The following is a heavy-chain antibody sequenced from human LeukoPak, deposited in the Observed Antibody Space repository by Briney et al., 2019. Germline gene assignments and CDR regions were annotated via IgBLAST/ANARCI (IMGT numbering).Heavy chain of an antibody. CDR1: GFTFDDYA. J-gene: IGHJ4*02. CDR3: AKAYSGSSLCDY. D-gene: IGHD1-26*01. CDR2: ISWNSGSI. V-gene: IGHV3-9*01. Sequence: GGSLRLSCAASGFTFDDYAMRWVRQAPGKGLEWVSGISWNSGSIGYADSVKGRFTISRDNAKNSLYLQMNSLRAEDTALYYCAKAYSGSSLCDYWGQGTLVTVSS.